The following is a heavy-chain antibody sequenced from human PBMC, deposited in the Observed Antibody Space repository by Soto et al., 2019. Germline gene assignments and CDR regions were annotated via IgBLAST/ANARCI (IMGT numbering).Heavy chain of an antibody. CDR3: ARAPVVTAIHLDY. CDR1: GFTFSSYT. J-gene: IGHJ4*02. CDR2: IGSRSDYI. V-gene: IGHV3-21*01. Sequence: PGGSLRLSCAASGFTFSSYTMNWVRQAPGQGLEWVSSIGSRSDYIYYADSMKGRFTISRDNAKNSLYLQVNSLRVEDTAVYYCARAPVVTAIHLDYWGQGTLVTVSS. D-gene: IGHD2-21*02.